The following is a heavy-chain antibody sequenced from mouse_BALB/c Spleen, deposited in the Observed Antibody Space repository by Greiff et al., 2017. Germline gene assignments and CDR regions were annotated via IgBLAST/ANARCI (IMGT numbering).Heavy chain of an antibody. V-gene: IGHV1S137*01. Sequence: QVHVKQSGAELVRPGVSVKISCKGSGYTFTDYAMHWVKQSHPKSLEWIGVISTYYGDASYNQKFKGKATMTVDKSSSTAYMELARLTSEDSAIYYCAREGKAWFAYWGQGTLVTVSA. J-gene: IGHJ3*01. CDR2: ISTYYGDA. CDR3: AREGKAWFAY. CDR1: GYTFTDYA.